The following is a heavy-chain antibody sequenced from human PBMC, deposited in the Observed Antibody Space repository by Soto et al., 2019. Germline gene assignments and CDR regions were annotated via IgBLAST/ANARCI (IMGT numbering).Heavy chain of an antibody. D-gene: IGHD4-17*01. Sequence: QVQLVQSGAEVKKPGASVKVSCKASGYTFTSYDINWVRQATGQGLEWMGWMNPNSGNTGYAQKFQGRVTMTRNTSISTAYMELSSLRSEDTAVYYCAKWGPTVTTQAVYGMDVWGQGTTVTVSS. CDR3: AKWGPTVTTQAVYGMDV. CDR1: GYTFTSYD. V-gene: IGHV1-8*01. CDR2: MNPNSGNT. J-gene: IGHJ6*02.